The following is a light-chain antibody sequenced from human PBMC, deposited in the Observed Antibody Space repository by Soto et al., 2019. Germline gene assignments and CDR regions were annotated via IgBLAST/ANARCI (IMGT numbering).Light chain of an antibody. Sequence: DIQMTQSPSSLSASVGDRVTITCQASQDINNYLNWYQQKPGKAPKLLIYDASNLETGVPSRFSGSGSGTDFTFTISSLQPEDIAAYYCQHYDNLPTITFGQGTRLDMK. CDR2: DAS. CDR1: QDINNY. V-gene: IGKV1-33*01. CDR3: QHYDNLPTIT. J-gene: IGKJ5*01.